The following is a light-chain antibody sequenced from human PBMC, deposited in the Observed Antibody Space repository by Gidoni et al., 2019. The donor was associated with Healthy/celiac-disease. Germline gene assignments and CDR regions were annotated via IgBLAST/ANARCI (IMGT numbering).Light chain of an antibody. CDR2: WAS. CDR1: QSVLYSSNNKNY. CDR3: QQYYSTPLFT. Sequence: DIVMTQSPDSLAVSLGERATINCKSNQSVLYSSNNKNYLAWYQQKPGQPPKLLIYWASTREAGVPDRFSGSGSGTDFTLTISSLQAEDVAVYYCQQYYSTPLFTFXPXTKVDIK. J-gene: IGKJ3*01. V-gene: IGKV4-1*01.